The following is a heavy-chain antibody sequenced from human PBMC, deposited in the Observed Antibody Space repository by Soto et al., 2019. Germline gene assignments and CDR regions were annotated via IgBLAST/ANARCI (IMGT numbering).Heavy chain of an antibody. D-gene: IGHD3-10*01. CDR2: ISSGNTI. J-gene: IGHJ4*02. V-gene: IGHV3-48*01. CDR3: ASTIHGSESYGMVYFDC. Sequence: EVQLVESGGGLVQPGGSLRLSCAASGLAFSRYSMNWVRQTPGKGLEWISHISSGNTIYYGDSVKGRFTISRDNAKNSLYLQMNSLRAEDTALYYCASTIHGSESYGMVYFDCWGQGTLVTVSS. CDR1: GLAFSRYS.